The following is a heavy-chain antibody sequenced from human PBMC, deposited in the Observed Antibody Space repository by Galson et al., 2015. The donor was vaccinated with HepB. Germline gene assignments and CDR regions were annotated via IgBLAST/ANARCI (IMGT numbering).Heavy chain of an antibody. CDR1: GFTVSRSY. V-gene: IGHV3-66*02. CDR3: AGSVRAADELES. D-gene: IGHD6-13*01. J-gene: IGHJ5*02. CDR2: IYSGGST. Sequence: SLRLSCAASGFTVSRSYLTWVRQAPGRGLEWVSVIYSGGSTYYADSVKGRFTISRDNSRDTLYLQMNSLRPEDTAVYYCAGSVRAADELESWGQGTLVTVSS.